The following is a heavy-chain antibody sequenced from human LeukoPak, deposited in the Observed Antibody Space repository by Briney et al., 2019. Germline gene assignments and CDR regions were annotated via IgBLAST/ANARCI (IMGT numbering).Heavy chain of an antibody. Sequence: ASVKVSGKASGYTLTSYGISWVRQAPGQGLEWMGWNSGYNGNTNYEQKVEGRVTMTTDTSTNTAYMELRSLRYDDTAVYYCARDLGSNFYYALDYWGQGTLVTVSS. J-gene: IGHJ4*02. D-gene: IGHD3-22*01. CDR2: NSGYNGNT. CDR1: GYTLTSYG. CDR3: ARDLGSNFYYALDY. V-gene: IGHV1-18*01.